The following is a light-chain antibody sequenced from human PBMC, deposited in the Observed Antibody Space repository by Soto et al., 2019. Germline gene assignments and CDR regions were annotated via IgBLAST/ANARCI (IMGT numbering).Light chain of an antibody. CDR2: DVS. CDR3: TSYTSSRTVV. V-gene: IGLV2-14*03. Sequence: QSALAQPASVSGSPGQSITISCTRTSSDIGTYNYVSWYQQHAGKVPKLMIYDVSNRPSGVSDRFSGSKSGNTASLTISGLQAEDEADYYCTSYTSSRTVVFGGGTKLTVL. CDR1: SSDIGTYNY. J-gene: IGLJ2*01.